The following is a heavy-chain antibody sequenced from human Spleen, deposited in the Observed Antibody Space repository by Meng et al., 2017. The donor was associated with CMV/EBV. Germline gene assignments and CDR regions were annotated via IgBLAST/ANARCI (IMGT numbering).Heavy chain of an antibody. CDR3: AKEASFGVLPYYYGLDV. CDR1: GFTFRSYG. D-gene: IGHD3-3*01. Sequence: GGSLKLSCAASGFTFRSYGMHWVRQAPGQGLEWVAGIYFDGSKKSYADSVKGRFAISRDNSKNTLYLQLNSLRPEDTAVYYCAKEASFGVLPYYYGLDVWGQGTTVTVSS. CDR2: IYFDGSKK. J-gene: IGHJ6*02. V-gene: IGHV3-30*02.